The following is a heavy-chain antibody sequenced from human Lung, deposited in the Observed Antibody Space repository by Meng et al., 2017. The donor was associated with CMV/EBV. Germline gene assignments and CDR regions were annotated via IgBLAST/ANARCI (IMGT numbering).Heavy chain of an antibody. V-gene: IGHV3-74*01. J-gene: IGHJ4*02. CDR3: ARDNPYYDFWSGYYGYYFDY. CDR2: INSDGSST. D-gene: IGHD3-3*01. Sequence: GGSLRLSXAASGFTFSSYWMHWVRQAPGKGLVWVSRINSDGSSTSYADSVKGRFTISRDNAKNTLYLQMNSLRAEDTAVYYCARDNPYYDFWSGYYGYYFDYWGQGTLVAVSS. CDR1: GFTFSSYW.